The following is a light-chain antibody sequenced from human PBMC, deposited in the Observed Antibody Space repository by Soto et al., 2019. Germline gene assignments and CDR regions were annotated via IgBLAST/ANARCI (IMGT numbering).Light chain of an antibody. Sequence: EIVMTQSPATLSVSPGERATLSCRASQSISGKLAWYQQKPGQAPRLLIHGASTRATGIPARFSGSGSGTEFTLTISSLQSEDFAVYYCQQYARTPRTFGQGTKVEIK. CDR1: QSISGK. CDR3: QQYARTPRT. CDR2: GAS. V-gene: IGKV3-15*01. J-gene: IGKJ1*01.